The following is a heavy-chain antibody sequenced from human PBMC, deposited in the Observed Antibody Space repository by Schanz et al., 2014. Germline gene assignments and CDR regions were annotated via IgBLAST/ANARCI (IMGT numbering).Heavy chain of an antibody. CDR1: GFTFSAYA. V-gene: IGHV3-23*04. CDR3: AKSQGSSFDS. D-gene: IGHD6-13*01. J-gene: IGHJ4*02. Sequence: VQLVESGGGVVQPGRSLRLSCAASGFTFSAYAMTWVRQIPGKGLEWVSAISASGGTTYYADSVRGRFTISSDNSKSTLYLQMSSLRAEDTAVYYCAKSQGSSFDSWGQGTLVTVSS. CDR2: ISASGGTT.